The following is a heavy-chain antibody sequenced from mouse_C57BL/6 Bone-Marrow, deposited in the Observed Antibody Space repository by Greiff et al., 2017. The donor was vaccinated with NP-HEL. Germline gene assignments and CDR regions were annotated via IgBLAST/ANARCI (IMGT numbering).Heavy chain of an antibody. CDR1: GFSLTSYG. Sequence: VKLMESGPGLVQPSPSLSITCTASGFSLTSYGVHWVRQSPGKGLEWLGAIWSGGSTDYNAAVMSRLSISKDNSKSQIFFKMNSLQADDAAIYYCARRRSSCWFAYWGQGTLVTVSA. V-gene: IGHV2-2*01. CDR2: IWSGGST. D-gene: IGHD1-1*01. CDR3: ARRRSSCWFAY. J-gene: IGHJ3*01.